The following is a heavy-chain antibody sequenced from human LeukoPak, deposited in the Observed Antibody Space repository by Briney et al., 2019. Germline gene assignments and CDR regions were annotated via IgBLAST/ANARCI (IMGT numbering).Heavy chain of an antibody. V-gene: IGHV1-69*06. D-gene: IGHD4-17*01. Sequence: SVKVSCKASGGTFSSYAISWVRQAPGQGLEWMGGIIPIFGTANYAQKFQGRVTITADKSTSTAYMELSSLRSEDTAVYYCARSSQILRTTVTTSLVYWGQGTLVTVSS. CDR1: GGTFSSYA. J-gene: IGHJ4*02. CDR2: IIPIFGTA. CDR3: ARSSQILRTTVTTSLVY.